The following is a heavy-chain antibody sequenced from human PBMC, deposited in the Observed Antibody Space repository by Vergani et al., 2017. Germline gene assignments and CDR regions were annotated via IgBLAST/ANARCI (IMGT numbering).Heavy chain of an antibody. CDR2: IYYSGST. D-gene: IGHD5-24*01. Sequence: QLQLQESGPGLVKPSETLSLTCTVSGGSISSSSYYWGWIRQPPGKGLEWIGSIYYSGSTYYNPSLKSRVTISVDTSKNQFSLKLSSVTAADTAVYYCARSPGGWLQFNTKPFDYWGQGTLVTVSS. CDR1: GGSISSSSYY. V-gene: IGHV4-39*01. CDR3: ARSPGGWLQFNTKPFDY. J-gene: IGHJ4*02.